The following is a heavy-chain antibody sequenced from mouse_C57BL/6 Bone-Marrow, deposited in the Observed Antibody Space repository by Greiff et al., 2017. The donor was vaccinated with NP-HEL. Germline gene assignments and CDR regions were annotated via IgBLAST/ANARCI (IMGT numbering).Heavy chain of an antibody. D-gene: IGHD1-1*01. CDR1: GYTFTSYW. J-gene: IGHJ1*03. CDR2: IDPSDSET. V-gene: IGHV1-52*01. CDR3: AREITTVVAKYFDV. Sequence: QVQLQQPGAELVRPGSSVQLSCKASGYTFTSYWMHWVKQRPIQGLEWIGTIDPSDSETHYNQKFKDKATLTVDKSSSTAYMQLSSLTSEDSAVYYCAREITTVVAKYFDVWGTGTTVTVSS.